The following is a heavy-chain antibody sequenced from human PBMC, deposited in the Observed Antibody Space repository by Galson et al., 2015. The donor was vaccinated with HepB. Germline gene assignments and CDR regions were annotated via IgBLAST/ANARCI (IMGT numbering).Heavy chain of an antibody. CDR3: ARRGCSSTSCYYYYGMDV. CDR2: IYPGDSDT. D-gene: IGHD2-2*01. V-gene: IGHV5-51*01. Sequence: QSGAEVKKPGESLKISCTGSGYSFTSYWIGWVRQMPGKGLEWMGIIYPGDSDTRYSPSFQAQVTISADKSISTAYLQWSSLKASDTAMYYCARRGCSSTSCYYYYGMDVWGQGTTVTVSS. CDR1: GYSFTSYW. J-gene: IGHJ6*02.